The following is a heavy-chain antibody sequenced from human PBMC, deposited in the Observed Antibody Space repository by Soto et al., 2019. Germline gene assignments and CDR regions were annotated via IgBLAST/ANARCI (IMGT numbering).Heavy chain of an antibody. CDR3: ARRVSSSFWSGMEGNRPSTDDY. D-gene: IGHD3-3*01. CDR2: IYYSGST. J-gene: IGHJ4*02. V-gene: IGHV4-39*01. CDR1: DGSISSSSYY. Sequence: PSETLSLTCTVSDGSISSSSYYWGWIRQPPGKGLEWIGSIYYSGSTYYNPSLKSRVTISVDTSKNQFSLKLSSVTAADTAVYYCARRVSSSFWSGMEGNRPSTDDYWGQGTLVTVSS.